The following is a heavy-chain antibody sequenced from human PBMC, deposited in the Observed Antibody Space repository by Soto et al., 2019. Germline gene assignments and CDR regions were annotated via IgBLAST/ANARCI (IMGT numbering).Heavy chain of an antibody. CDR1: GFTFSSYG. CDR3: AKDHAKLRYFDWLLLLDY. V-gene: IGHV3-30*18. Sequence: GGSLSLSCAASGFTFSSYGMHWVRQAPGKGLEWVAVISYDGSNKYYADSVKGRFTISRDNSKNTLYLQMNSLRAEDTAVYYCAKDHAKLRYFDWLLLLDYWGQGTLVTVSS. CDR2: ISYDGSNK. D-gene: IGHD3-9*01. J-gene: IGHJ4*02.